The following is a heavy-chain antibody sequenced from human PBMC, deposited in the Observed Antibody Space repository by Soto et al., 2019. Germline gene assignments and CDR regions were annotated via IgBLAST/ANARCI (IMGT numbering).Heavy chain of an antibody. D-gene: IGHD6-13*01. V-gene: IGHV1-69*05. CDR2: IIPIFGTA. CDR3: ARDRRIAAAGTQGDYYYYGMDV. J-gene: IGHJ6*02. CDR1: GGTFSSYA. Sequence: SVKVSCKASGGTFSSYAISWVRQAPGQGLEWMGGIIPIFGTANYAQKFQGRVTITTDKSTSTAYMELSSLRSEDTAVYYCARDRRIAAAGTQGDYYYYGMDVWGQGTTVTVSS.